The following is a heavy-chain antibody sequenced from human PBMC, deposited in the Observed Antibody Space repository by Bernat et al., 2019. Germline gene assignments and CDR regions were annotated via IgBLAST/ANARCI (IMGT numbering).Heavy chain of an antibody. V-gene: IGHV3-23*01. CDR3: AKGSVTDILTGYYYLDY. Sequence: EVQLLESGGGLVQPGGSLRLSCAASGSTFSSYAMSWVRQAPGKGLEWVSAISGSGGSTYYADSVKGRFTISRDNSKNTLYLQMNSLRAEDTAVYYCAKGSVTDILTGYYYLDYWGQGTLVTVSS. CDR1: GSTFSSYA. CDR2: ISGSGGST. D-gene: IGHD3-9*01. J-gene: IGHJ4*02.